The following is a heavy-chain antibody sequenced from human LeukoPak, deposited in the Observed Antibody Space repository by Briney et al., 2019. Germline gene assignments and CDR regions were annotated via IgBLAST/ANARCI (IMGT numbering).Heavy chain of an antibody. CDR2: INCSGTYV. CDR1: GFTFSSYS. CDR3: ARASSKQLAGYLPDGFDI. D-gene: IGHD3-9*01. Sequence: GGSLRLSCAASGFTFSSYSMNWVRQAPGKGLEWVSSINCSGTYVYYADSVKGRFTISRDNAKNSLSLQMNSLRADDAAVYYCARASSKQLAGYLPDGFDIWGQGTMVTVSS. V-gene: IGHV3-21*01. J-gene: IGHJ3*02.